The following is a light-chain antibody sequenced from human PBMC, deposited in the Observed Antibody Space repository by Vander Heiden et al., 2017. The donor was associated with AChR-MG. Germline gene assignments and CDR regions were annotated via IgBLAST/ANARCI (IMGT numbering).Light chain of an antibody. CDR3: QQYNNWPPVT. J-gene: IGKJ4*01. CDR1: QSVSSK. Sequence: ILMTQSPATLSVSPGERATLSCRASQSVSSKLAWYQQKPGQPPRLLIYGASTRATDIPARFSGSGSGTEFTLTISSLQSEDSAVYFCQQYNNWPPVTFGGGTKVEIK. V-gene: IGKV3-15*01. CDR2: GAS.